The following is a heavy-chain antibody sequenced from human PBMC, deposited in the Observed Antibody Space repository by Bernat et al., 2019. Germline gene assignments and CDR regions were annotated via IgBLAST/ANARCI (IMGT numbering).Heavy chain of an antibody. CDR2: LSYDGSNK. CDR3: ARDRGWVAYYFDY. Sequence: QVQLVESGGGVVQPGRSLRLSCAASGFTFSSYGMHWVRQAPGKGLEWVAVLSYDGSNKYYADSVKGRFTISRDNSKNTLYLQMNSQRAEDTAVYYCARDRGWVAYYFDYWGQGTLVTVSS. D-gene: IGHD3-10*01. V-gene: IGHV3-30*03. J-gene: IGHJ4*02. CDR1: GFTFSSYG.